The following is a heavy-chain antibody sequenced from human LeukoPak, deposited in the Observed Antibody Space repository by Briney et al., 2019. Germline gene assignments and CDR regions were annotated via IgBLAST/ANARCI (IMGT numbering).Heavy chain of an antibody. CDR3: ARDLRLGELSLSDFDY. V-gene: IGHV3-48*02. J-gene: IGHJ4*02. CDR1: GFTFSSYS. Sequence: QPGGSLRLSCAASGFTFSSYSMNWVRQAPGKGLEWVSYISSSSSTIYYADSVKGRFTISRDNAKNSLYLRMNSLRDEDTAVYYCARDLRLGELSLSDFDYWGQGTLVTVSS. CDR2: ISSSSSTI. D-gene: IGHD3-16*02.